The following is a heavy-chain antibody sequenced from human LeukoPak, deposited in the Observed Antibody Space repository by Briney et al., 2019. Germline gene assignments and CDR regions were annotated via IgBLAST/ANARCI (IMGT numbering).Heavy chain of an antibody. CDR1: GGSISSSSYY. CDR3: ARDRVTERGMDV. Sequence: PSETLSLTCTVSGGSISSSSYYWGWIRQHPGKGLEWIGYIYYSGSTYYNPSLKSRVTISVDTSKNQFSLKLSSVTAADTAVYYCARDRVTERGMDVWGQGTTVTVSS. CDR2: IYYSGST. J-gene: IGHJ6*02. V-gene: IGHV4-31*03. D-gene: IGHD1-1*01.